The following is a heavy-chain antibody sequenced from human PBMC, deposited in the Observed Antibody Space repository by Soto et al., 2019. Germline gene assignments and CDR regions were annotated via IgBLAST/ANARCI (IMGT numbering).Heavy chain of an antibody. CDR1: GGTFSSYA. CDR2: IIPIFGTA. V-gene: IGHV1-69*13. J-gene: IGHJ6*02. D-gene: IGHD6-19*01. CDR3: ARTSIAVAGGVHYYYYGMDV. Sequence: SVKVSCKASGGTFSSYAISWVRQAPGQGLEWMGGIIPIFGTANYAQKFQGRVTITADESTSTAYMELSSLRSEDTAVYYRARTSIAVAGGVHYYYYGMDVWGQGTTVTVSS.